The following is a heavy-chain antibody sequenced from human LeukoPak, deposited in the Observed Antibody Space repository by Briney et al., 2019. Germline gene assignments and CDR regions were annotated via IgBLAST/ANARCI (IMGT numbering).Heavy chain of an antibody. D-gene: IGHD3-22*01. Sequence: SETLSLTCTVSGGSISSSSYYWGWIRQPPGTGLEWIGSIYYSGSTYYNPSLKSRVTISVDTSKNQFSLKLSSVTAADTAVYYCARGGGRPFYYDSSGYYSDAFDIWGQGTMVTVSS. CDR1: GGSISSSSYY. V-gene: IGHV4-39*07. CDR3: ARGGGRPFYYDSSGYYSDAFDI. CDR2: IYYSGST. J-gene: IGHJ3*02.